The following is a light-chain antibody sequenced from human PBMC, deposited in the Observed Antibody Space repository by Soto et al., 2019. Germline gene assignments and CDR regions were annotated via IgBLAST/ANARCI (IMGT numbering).Light chain of an antibody. V-gene: IGKV1-39*01. CDR2: AAS. J-gene: IGKJ5*01. Sequence: DIQMTQSPSYLSASVGDRVTLACRASQSISSYLNWYQQKPGKAPKLLIYAASSLQSGVPSRLSGSGSGTDFTLTISSLQPEDFATYYCQPSYSTPITFGQGTRLEI. CDR3: QPSYSTPIT. CDR1: QSISSY.